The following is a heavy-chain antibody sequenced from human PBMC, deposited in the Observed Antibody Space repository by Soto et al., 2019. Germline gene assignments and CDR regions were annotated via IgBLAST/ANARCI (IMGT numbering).Heavy chain of an antibody. CDR3: ARDYNGDYVFDY. Sequence: SETLSLTCTVSGGSISSYYWSWIRQPPGKGLEWIGYIYYSGSTIYNPSLKSRVTISVDTSKNQFSLKLSSVTAADTAVYYCARDYNGDYVFDYWGQGTLVTVSS. CDR1: GGSISSYY. J-gene: IGHJ4*02. CDR2: IYYSGST. V-gene: IGHV4-59*01. D-gene: IGHD4-17*01.